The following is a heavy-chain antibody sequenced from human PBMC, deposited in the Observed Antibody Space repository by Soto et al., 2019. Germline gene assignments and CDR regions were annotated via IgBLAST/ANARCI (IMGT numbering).Heavy chain of an antibody. J-gene: IGHJ3*02. CDR2: IMPVFGTP. CDR1: GGSFSSYM. Sequence: QVLLVQSGAEVKKPGSSVKVSCQAAGGSFSSYMVSWVRQAPGQGLDYMGGIMPVFGTPTYTEKFQGRVTITADESTGTAYLELTSLKSDDTAVYYCARGVTAHYMGGEAFAIWGQGTLVAVSS. V-gene: IGHV1-69*01. D-gene: IGHD3-16*01. CDR3: ARGVTAHYMGGEAFAI.